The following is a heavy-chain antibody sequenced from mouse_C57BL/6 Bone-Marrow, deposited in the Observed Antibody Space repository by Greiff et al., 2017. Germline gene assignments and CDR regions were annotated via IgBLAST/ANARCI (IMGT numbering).Heavy chain of an antibody. V-gene: IGHV1-59*01. CDR3: ARRDGYFPPFDY. CDR1: GYTFTSYW. CDR2: IDPSDSYT. Sequence: QVQLKQPGAELVRPGTSVKLSCKASGYTFTSYWMHWVKQRPGQGLEWIGVIDPSDSYTNYNQKFKGKATLTVDTSSSTAYMQLSSLTSEDSAVYYCARRDGYFPPFDYWGQGTTLTVSS. D-gene: IGHD2-3*01. J-gene: IGHJ2*01.